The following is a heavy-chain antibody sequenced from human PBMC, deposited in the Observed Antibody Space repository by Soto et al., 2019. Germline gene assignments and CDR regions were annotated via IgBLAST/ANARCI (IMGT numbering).Heavy chain of an antibody. Sequence: PGGSLRLSCAASGFTVSSNYMSWVRQAPGKGLEWVSVIYSDGSTYYADSVEGRFTISRDNSKNTVYLQMNSLRLEGTAVYYCARGPSYSDSYFDHWGQGTLVTVSS. J-gene: IGHJ4*02. CDR3: ARGPSYSDSYFDH. D-gene: IGHD4-17*01. CDR2: IYSDGST. CDR1: GFTVSSNY. V-gene: IGHV3-53*05.